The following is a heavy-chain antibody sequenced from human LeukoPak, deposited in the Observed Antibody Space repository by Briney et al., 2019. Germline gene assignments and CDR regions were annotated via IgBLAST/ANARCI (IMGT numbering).Heavy chain of an antibody. V-gene: IGHV1-8*01. D-gene: IGHD6-13*01. Sequence: ASVKVSCKASGYTFTSYDINWVRQATGQGLEWMGWMNPNSGNTGYAQKFQGRVTMTRNTSISTAYMELSSLRSEDTAVYYCARATNLYSTSSFLHQFGNYYMDVWGKGTTVTVSS. CDR1: GYTFTSYD. CDR2: MNPNSGNT. CDR3: ARATNLYSTSSFLHQFGNYYMDV. J-gene: IGHJ6*03.